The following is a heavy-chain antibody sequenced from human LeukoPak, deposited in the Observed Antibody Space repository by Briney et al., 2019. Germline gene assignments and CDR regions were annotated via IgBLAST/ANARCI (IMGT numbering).Heavy chain of an antibody. CDR2: MYYSGST. J-gene: IGHJ5*02. D-gene: IGHD3-22*01. CDR3: ARPYYYDSRIDP. CDR1: GGSIISGDYY. V-gene: IGHV4-30-4*01. Sequence: PSETLSLTCTVSGGSIISGDYYWSWIRQPPGKGLEWIAYMYYSGSTYYNPSLRSRATMSAETSKNQLSLKLSSVTAADTPVHYCARPYYYDSRIDPWGQGILVTVSS.